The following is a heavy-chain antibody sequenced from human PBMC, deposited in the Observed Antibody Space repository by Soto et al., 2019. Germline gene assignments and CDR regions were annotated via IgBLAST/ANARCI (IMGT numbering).Heavy chain of an antibody. V-gene: IGHV1-46*01. Sequence: ASVKVSCKTSGFTFSKYYMHWLRQVPGQGLEWVGVINPSGRTTSYAQKFLGRVSVTRDASTATVYLELNSLRSADTAVYYCVRDVGVTTVRTSFDSWGQ. CDR3: VRDVGVTTVRTSFDS. J-gene: IGHJ4*02. CDR2: INPSGRTT. D-gene: IGHD4-17*01. CDR1: GFTFSKYY.